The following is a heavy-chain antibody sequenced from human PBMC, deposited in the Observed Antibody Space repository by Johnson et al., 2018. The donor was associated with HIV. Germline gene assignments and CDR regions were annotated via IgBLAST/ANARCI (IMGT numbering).Heavy chain of an antibody. CDR2: ISGSGDST. CDR1: RFTFSSYA. V-gene: IGHV3-23*04. CDR3: ARGGVILDAFDI. D-gene: IGHD3-3*01. J-gene: IGHJ3*02. Sequence: EVQLVESGGGLVQPGGSLRLSCAASRFTFSSYAMSWVRQAPGKGLEWVSAISGSGDSTYYADFVKGRFTISRDNSKNTLYLQMNSLRAEDTAVYYWARGGVILDAFDIWGQGTMVTLSS.